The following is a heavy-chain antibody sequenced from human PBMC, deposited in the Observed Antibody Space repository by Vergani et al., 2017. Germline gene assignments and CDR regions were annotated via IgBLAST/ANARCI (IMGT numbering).Heavy chain of an antibody. CDR2: INPSGGRT. D-gene: IGHD6-19*01. V-gene: IGHV1-46*01. J-gene: IGHJ4*02. CDR3: ARGSLWLVLTVDY. Sequence: QVQLVQSGAELKKPGASVKVSCKASGYTFTISYMHWVRQAPGQGLEWMGIINPSGGRTSYAQKFQGRVTMTRDTSTSTVYMELSSLRSEDTAVYYCARGSLWLVLTVDYWGQGTLVTVSS. CDR1: GYTFTISY.